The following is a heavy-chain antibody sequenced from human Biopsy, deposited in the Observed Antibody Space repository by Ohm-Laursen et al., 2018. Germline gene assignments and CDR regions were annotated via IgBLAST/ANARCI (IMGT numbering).Heavy chain of an antibody. CDR2: IYLDGNT. CDR1: GFSFSTYG. CDR3: VRGRAY. Sequence: SLRLSCAASGFSFSTYGIYWVRQAPGKGLEWVSIIYLDGNTYYTDSVKGRFTISRDNSKNALYLQMNSLRPADTAKYYCVRGRAYWGQGTLVTVSS. J-gene: IGHJ4*02. V-gene: IGHV3-NL1*01.